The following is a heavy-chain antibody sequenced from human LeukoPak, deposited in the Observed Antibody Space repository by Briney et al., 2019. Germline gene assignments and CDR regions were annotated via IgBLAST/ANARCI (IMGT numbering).Heavy chain of an antibody. Sequence: ASVKVSCKASGYTFTSYGISWVRQAPGQGLEWMGWISAYNGSTNYAQKLQGRVTMTTDTSTSTAYMELRSLRSDDTAVYYCAAQAHYGSGSYYNFAAGDWGQGTLVTVSS. D-gene: IGHD3-10*01. CDR3: AAQAHYGSGSYYNFAAGD. CDR1: GYTFTSYG. J-gene: IGHJ4*02. V-gene: IGHV1-18*01. CDR2: ISAYNGST.